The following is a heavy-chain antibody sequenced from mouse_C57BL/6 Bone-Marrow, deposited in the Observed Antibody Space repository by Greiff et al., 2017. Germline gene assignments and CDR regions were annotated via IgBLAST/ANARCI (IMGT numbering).Heavy chain of an antibody. Sequence: QVQLQQPGAELVKPGASVKMSCKASGYTFTSYWITWVQQRPGQGLEWIGDIYPGSGSTNYNEQFKSKATLTVDASSSTAYMQSSSLTSEDSAVYDGARPYYSNYWYFDVWGTGTTVTVSS. CDR1: GYTFTSYW. D-gene: IGHD2-5*01. CDR2: IYPGSGST. CDR3: ARPYYSNYWYFDV. J-gene: IGHJ1*03. V-gene: IGHV1-55*01.